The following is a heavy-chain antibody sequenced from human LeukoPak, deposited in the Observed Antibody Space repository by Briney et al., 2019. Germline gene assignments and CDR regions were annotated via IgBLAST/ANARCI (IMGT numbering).Heavy chain of an antibody. CDR3: ATSMIVARASFDL. CDR2: IYYSGSN. Sequence: NPSQCLSLACPVSGGSMSPYHWGWIRQPPGNGLEWTGYIYYSGSNNYNPSLKSRLTISVHTPKHQFALKLSSVTAADTAVYYCATSMIVARASFDLWGRGTLVTVSS. J-gene: IGHJ2*01. CDR1: GGSMSPYH. V-gene: IGHV4-59*08. D-gene: IGHD3-22*01.